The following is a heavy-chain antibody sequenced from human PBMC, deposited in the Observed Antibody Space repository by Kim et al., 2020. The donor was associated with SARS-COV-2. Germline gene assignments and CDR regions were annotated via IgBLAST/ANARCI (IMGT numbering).Heavy chain of an antibody. CDR3: ARLSPRRGSGYDLLDY. V-gene: IGHV4-59*13. J-gene: IGHJ4*02. D-gene: IGHD5-12*01. CDR1: GGSISSYY. CDR2: IYYSGST. Sequence: SETLSLTCTVSGGSISSYYWSWIRQPPGKGLEWIGYIYYSGSTNYNPSLKSRVTISVDTSKNQFSLKLSSVTAADTAVYYCARLSPRRGSGYDLLDYWGQGTLVTVSS.